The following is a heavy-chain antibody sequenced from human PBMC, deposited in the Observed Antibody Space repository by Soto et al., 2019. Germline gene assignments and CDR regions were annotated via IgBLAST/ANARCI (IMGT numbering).Heavy chain of an antibody. CDR1: GYTFTSYA. CDR3: ARGGVAATTGISGY. J-gene: IGHJ4*02. Sequence: ASVKVSCKASGYTFTSYAISWVRQAPGQGLEWMGWINVYNGNTKYAQRFQGRVTMTADTSTSTVYMELRSLTSDDTAVYYCARGGVAATTGISGYWGQGTLVTVSS. D-gene: IGHD4-4*01. V-gene: IGHV1-18*01. CDR2: INVYNGNT.